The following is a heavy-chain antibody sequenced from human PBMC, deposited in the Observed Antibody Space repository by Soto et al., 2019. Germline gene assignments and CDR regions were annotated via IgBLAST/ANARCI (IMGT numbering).Heavy chain of an antibody. CDR1: GYSFTSNW. D-gene: IGHD2-21*02. CDR3: ARLETAITRRSFDY. J-gene: IGHJ4*02. Sequence: GESLKISCSVSGYSFTSNWIAWVRQVPGKGLEWMGIVYPGDSDARYSPSFQGQVTMSADKSRSTAYLQWRTLKASDSAIYYCARLETAITRRSFDYWGQGTLVTVSS. CDR2: VYPGDSDA. V-gene: IGHV5-51*01.